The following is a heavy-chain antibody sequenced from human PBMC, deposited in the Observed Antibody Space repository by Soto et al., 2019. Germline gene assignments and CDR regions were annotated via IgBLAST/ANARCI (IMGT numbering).Heavy chain of an antibody. Sequence: PGGSLRLSCAASGFTFSSYAMHWVRQAPGKGLEWVAVISYDGSNKYYADSVKGRFTISRDNSKNTLYLQMNSLRAEDTAVYYCAKEAPYSSSWTPNFDYWGQGTLVTVSS. CDR3: AKEAPYSSSWTPNFDY. CDR1: GFTFSSYA. V-gene: IGHV3-30-3*01. D-gene: IGHD6-13*01. CDR2: ISYDGSNK. J-gene: IGHJ4*02.